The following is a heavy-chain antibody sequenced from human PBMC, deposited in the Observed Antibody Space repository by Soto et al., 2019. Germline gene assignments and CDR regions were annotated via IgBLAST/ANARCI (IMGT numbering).Heavy chain of an antibody. CDR2: IWHDGNNK. D-gene: IGHD1-26*01. CDR3: ASDLVGASDSYGLDV. CDR1: GFTFSNYG. Sequence: GGSLRLSCAASGFTFSNYGMHWVRQAPGRGLEWVAIIWHDGNNKYYADSVRGRFIISRDNSKNRLYLQMNSLRAEDTAVYYCASDLVGASDSYGLDVWGQGTPVTVSS. V-gene: IGHV3-33*01. J-gene: IGHJ6*02.